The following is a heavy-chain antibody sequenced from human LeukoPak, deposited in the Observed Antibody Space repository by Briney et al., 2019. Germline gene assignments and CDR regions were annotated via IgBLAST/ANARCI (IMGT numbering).Heavy chain of an antibody. CDR1: GYSFSSYW. V-gene: IGHV5-51*01. J-gene: IGHJ5*02. CDR2: IYPGDSDT. CDR3: ARLGDGYNSWLDP. Sequence: GESLKISCKGSGYSFSSYWIGCVRQMPGKGLEWMGIIYPGDSDTRYSPSFQGQVTISADKSISTAYLQWSSLKASDTDMYYCARLGDGYNSWLDPWGQGALVTVSS. D-gene: IGHD5-24*01.